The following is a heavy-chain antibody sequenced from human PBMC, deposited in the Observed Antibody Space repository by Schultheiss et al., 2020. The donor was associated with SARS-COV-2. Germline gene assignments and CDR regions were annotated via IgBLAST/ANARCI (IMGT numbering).Heavy chain of an antibody. Sequence: GGSLRLSCAASGFTFSSYEMNWVRQAPGKGLEWVSSISSSSSYIYYADSVKGRFTISRDNAKNSLYLQMNSLKPEDTAVYYCAKGERSYYYGMDVWGQGTTVTVSS. J-gene: IGHJ6*02. V-gene: IGHV3-21*01. CDR1: GFTFSSYE. CDR2: ISSSSSYI. CDR3: AKGERSYYYGMDV.